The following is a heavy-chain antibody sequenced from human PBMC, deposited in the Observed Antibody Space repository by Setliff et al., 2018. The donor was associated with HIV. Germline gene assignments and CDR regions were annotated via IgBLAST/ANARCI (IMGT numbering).Heavy chain of an antibody. Sequence: PGGSLRLSCAASEFTFSTYEMNWVRQAPGKGLEWVSYISSSGSTIYYADFVKVRFTISRDNAKNSLYLQMNSLRVDDTAVYYCARSPAVTMALFFDYWGQGTPVTVSS. V-gene: IGHV3-48*03. CDR2: ISSSGSTI. CDR3: ARSPAVTMALFFDY. D-gene: IGHD4-17*01. CDR1: EFTFSTYE. J-gene: IGHJ4*02.